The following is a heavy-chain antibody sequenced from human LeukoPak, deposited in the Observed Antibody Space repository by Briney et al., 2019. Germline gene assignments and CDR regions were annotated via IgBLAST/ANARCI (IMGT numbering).Heavy chain of an antibody. D-gene: IGHD1-1*01. Sequence: PGGSLRLSCAASGFTFSRYWMHWVRQDPGKGLVWVSRINSDGSGTTYAGSVRGRFTISTDNAKNALYLQMNSLRVEDTAVYYCGRKITTTGGDAFDIWGHGTMVTVSS. V-gene: IGHV3-74*01. CDR1: GFTFSRYW. J-gene: IGHJ3*02. CDR3: GRKITTTGGDAFDI. CDR2: INSDGSGT.